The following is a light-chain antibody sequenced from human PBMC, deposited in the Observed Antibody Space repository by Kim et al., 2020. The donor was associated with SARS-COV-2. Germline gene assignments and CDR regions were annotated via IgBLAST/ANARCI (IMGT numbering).Light chain of an antibody. CDR1: QSVSSN. Sequence: EVVMTQSPATLSVSPGERATLSCRASQSVSSNLAWYQQNPGQAPRLLISDASTRATGIPARFSGSGSGTEFTLTISSLQSEDFAVYYCQQYHLWPITFGQGTRLEIK. CDR3: QQYHLWPIT. CDR2: DAS. J-gene: IGKJ5*01. V-gene: IGKV3-15*01.